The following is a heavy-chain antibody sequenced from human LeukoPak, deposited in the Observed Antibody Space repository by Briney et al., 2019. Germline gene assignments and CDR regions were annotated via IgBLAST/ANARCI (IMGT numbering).Heavy chain of an antibody. CDR2: ISSSSSYI. Sequence: GGSLRLSCAASGFTFSSYSMNWVRQAPGKGLEWVSSISSSSSYIYYADSVKGRFTISRDNAKNSLYLQMNSLRAEDTAVYYCARDLSIVFYDSSGYYGPYFDYWGQGTLVTVSS. J-gene: IGHJ4*02. CDR3: ARDLSIVFYDSSGYYGPYFDY. D-gene: IGHD3-22*01. CDR1: GFTFSSYS. V-gene: IGHV3-21*01.